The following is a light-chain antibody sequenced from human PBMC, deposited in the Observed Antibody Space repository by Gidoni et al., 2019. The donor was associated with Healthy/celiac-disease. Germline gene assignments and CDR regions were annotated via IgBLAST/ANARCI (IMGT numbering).Light chain of an antibody. CDR2: RNN. CDR1: SSNIGSNY. Sequence: QSVLTQPPSASGTPGQSVTISCSGSSSNIGSNYVYWYQQLPGTAPKLLIYRNNQRPSGVPDRFSGSKSGTSASLAISGLRSEDEADYYCAAWDDSLSGLFGGGTKLTVL. CDR3: AAWDDSLSGL. J-gene: IGLJ3*02. V-gene: IGLV1-47*01.